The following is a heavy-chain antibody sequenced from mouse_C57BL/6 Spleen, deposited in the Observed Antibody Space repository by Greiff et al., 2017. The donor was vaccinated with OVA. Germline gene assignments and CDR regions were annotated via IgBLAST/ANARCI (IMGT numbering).Heavy chain of an antibody. CDR2: IYPGSGNT. CDR3: AREGSYYGSSYDWYFDV. J-gene: IGHJ1*03. Sequence: VQLQQSGPELVKPGASVKISCKASGYSFTSYYIHWVKQRPGQGLEWIGWIYPGSGNTKYNEKFKGKATLTADTSSSTAYMQLSSLTSEDSAVYYGAREGSYYGSSYDWYFDVWGTGTTVTVSS. V-gene: IGHV1-66*01. D-gene: IGHD1-1*01. CDR1: GYSFTSYY.